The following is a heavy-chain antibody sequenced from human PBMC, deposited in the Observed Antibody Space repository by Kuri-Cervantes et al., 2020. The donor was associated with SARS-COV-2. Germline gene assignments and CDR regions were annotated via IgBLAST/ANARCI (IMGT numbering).Heavy chain of an antibody. CDR3: AREASGMYYYDSSGYYYFDY. D-gene: IGHD3-22*01. CDR1: GFTFSSYW. Sequence: GGSLRLSCAASGFTFSSYWMSWVRQAPGKGLEWVANIKQDGSEKYYVDSVKGRFTISRDNAKNSLYLQMNSLRAEDTAVYYCAREASGMYYYDSSGYYYFDYWGQGTLVTVSS. J-gene: IGHJ4*02. CDR2: IKQDGSEK. V-gene: IGHV3-7*01.